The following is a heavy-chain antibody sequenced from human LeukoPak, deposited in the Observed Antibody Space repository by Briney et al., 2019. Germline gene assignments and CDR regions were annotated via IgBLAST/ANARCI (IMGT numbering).Heavy chain of an antibody. V-gene: IGHV4-38-2*02. CDR1: GYSLSSGYY. J-gene: IGHJ4*02. CDR2: IYHSGNT. CDR3: SRRAGAYTHPYDY. D-gene: IGHD3-16*01. Sequence: PSETLSLTCTVSGYSLSSGYYWAWIRPPPGEGLQWIGNIYHSGNTYYNPSLKSRVSITVDTSKNQFSLRLTSVTDTDPAMYYCSRRAGAYTHPYDYWGQGNLVTVSS.